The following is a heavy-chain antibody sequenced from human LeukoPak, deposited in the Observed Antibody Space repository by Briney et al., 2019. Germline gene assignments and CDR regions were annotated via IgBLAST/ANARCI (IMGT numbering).Heavy chain of an antibody. CDR3: ARGGNSWYADY. J-gene: IGHJ4*02. D-gene: IGHD6-13*01. Sequence: PSETLSLTCTVSGGSMSSYYWSWIRQPPEKGLEWIGYIHYSGSTSYNPSLKSRVTMSVDTSKNHFSLTVTSVTAADTAVYYCARGGNSWYADYWGPGTLVTVSP. V-gene: IGHV4-59*01. CDR2: IHYSGST. CDR1: GGSMSSYY.